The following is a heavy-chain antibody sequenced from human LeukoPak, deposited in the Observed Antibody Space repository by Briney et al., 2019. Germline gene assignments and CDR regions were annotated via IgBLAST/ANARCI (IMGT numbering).Heavy chain of an antibody. CDR2: ISGDGDST. CDR3: AKVPSSASGWYRFDY. Sequence: QPGGSLRLSCAASGFTFDDYAMHWVRQTPGEGVEWVSLISGDGDSTYFADSVKGRFTVSRDNSKNSLYLQMNSLRPEDTALYYCAKVPSSASGWYRFDYWGQGALVTVSS. D-gene: IGHD6-19*01. CDR1: GFTFDDYA. J-gene: IGHJ4*02. V-gene: IGHV3-43*02.